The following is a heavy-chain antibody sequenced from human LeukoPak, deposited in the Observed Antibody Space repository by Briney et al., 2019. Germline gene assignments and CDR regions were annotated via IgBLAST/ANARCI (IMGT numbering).Heavy chain of an antibody. D-gene: IGHD3-3*01. Sequence: SETLSLTCTVPGGSISNYYWSWIRHPPGKGLEWIGYISNTGRTDSSPSLKSRVTLSVDTSKNQVSLKLDSATAADTAVYYCARRRDFLDYWGQGTLVTVSS. CDR1: GGSISNYY. CDR3: ARRRDFLDY. CDR2: ISNTGRT. V-gene: IGHV4-59*08. J-gene: IGHJ4*02.